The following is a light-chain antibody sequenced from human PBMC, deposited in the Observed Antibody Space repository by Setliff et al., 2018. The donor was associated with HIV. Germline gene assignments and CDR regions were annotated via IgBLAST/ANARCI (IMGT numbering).Light chain of an antibody. Sequence: SYELTQPPSVSVAPGKTARITCGGNNIGSKSVHWYQQKPGQAPVLVVYDDSDRPSGTPERFSGFNSGNTATLTISRVEAGDEADYYCQVWDSSSDHHVFGTGTKVNVL. J-gene: IGLJ1*01. V-gene: IGLV3-21*03. CDR3: QVWDSSSDHHV. CDR2: DDS. CDR1: NIGSKS.